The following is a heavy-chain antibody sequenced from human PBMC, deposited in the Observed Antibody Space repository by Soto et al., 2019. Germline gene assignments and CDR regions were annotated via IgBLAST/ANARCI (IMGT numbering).Heavy chain of an antibody. V-gene: IGHV3-30*18. CDR3: AKPGWFGELGPFDY. CDR2: ISYDGSNK. D-gene: IGHD3-10*01. CDR1: GFTFSSYG. J-gene: IGHJ4*02. Sequence: GGSLRLSCAASGFTFSSYGMHWVRQAPGKGLEWVAVISYDGSNKYYADSVKGRFTISRDNSKNTLYLQMNSLRAEDTAVYYCAKPGWFGELGPFDYWGQGTLVTVSS.